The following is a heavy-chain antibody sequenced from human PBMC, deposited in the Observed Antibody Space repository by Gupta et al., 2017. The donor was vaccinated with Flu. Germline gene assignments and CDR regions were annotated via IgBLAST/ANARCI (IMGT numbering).Heavy chain of an antibody. CDR2: ISPGGGGT. V-gene: IGHV1-46*03. CDR3: ARGPPYYCSGGTCSYFEH. J-gene: IGHJ1*01. Sequence: QVQLVQSGAEVKKPGASVKVSCKTSGFTIPSYSMHWVRQAPGQGLEWMGLISPGGGGTTYAQKFQSRLTVTRDTPTSTVYMELSSLRSEDTAVYYCARGPPYYCSGGTCSYFEHWGQGTLVTASS. D-gene: IGHD2-15*01. CDR1: GFTIPSYS.